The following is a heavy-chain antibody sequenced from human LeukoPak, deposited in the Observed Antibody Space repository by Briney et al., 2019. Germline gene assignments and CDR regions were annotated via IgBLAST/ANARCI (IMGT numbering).Heavy chain of an antibody. V-gene: IGHV4-59*01. CDR1: GGSISSYY. D-gene: IGHD3-22*01. J-gene: IGHJ5*02. Sequence: SETLSLTCTVSGGSISSYYGSWIRQPPGKGLEWIGWISGSGSTKNNPSLKSRVTISVDTSKNQFSLKLSSVTAADTAVYYCATYCYDSSGYYAPFDHWGQGTLVTVSS. CDR3: ATYCYDSSGYYAPFDH. CDR2: ISGSGST.